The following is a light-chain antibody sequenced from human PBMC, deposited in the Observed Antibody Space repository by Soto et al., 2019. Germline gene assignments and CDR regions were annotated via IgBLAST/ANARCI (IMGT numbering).Light chain of an antibody. V-gene: IGKV3-11*01. J-gene: IGKJ2*01. CDR1: QIVPSS. CDR3: QLRSDWPPTYT. CDR2: DTF. Sequence: EIVLTQSPATLSLSPGTGATLSCRASQIVPSSLAWYQQRPGQAPRLLIYDTFTRATGIPARFSAKGAGTDFTLTISSLEPEDSAVYFCQLRSDWPPTYTFGQGTKLE.